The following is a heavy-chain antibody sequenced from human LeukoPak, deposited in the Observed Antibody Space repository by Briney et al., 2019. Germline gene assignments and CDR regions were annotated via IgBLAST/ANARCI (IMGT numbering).Heavy chain of an antibody. Sequence: PGGSLRPSCAASGFTFSSYAMSWVRQAPGKGLEWVSAISGSGGSTYYADSVKGRFTISRDNSKNTLYLQMNSLRAEDTAVYYCATPQLGYCSSTSCRSIDYWGQGTLVTVSS. D-gene: IGHD2-2*01. CDR3: ATPQLGYCSSTSCRSIDY. V-gene: IGHV3-23*01. CDR2: ISGSGGST. J-gene: IGHJ4*02. CDR1: GFTFSSYA.